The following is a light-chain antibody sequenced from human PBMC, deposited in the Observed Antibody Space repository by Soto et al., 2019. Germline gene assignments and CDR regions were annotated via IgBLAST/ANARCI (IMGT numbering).Light chain of an antibody. V-gene: IGLV1-51*01. J-gene: IGLJ3*02. CDR1: SSNIGLNY. CDR3: GTWDSSLSGGV. Sequence: QSVLTQPPSVSAAPGQKVTISCSGSSSNIGLNYVWWYQHLPGTAPRLLIYGNNMRPSGIPDRFSGSKSGTSATLGITGLQTGDEADYYCGTWDSSLSGGVFGGGTKVTVL. CDR2: GNN.